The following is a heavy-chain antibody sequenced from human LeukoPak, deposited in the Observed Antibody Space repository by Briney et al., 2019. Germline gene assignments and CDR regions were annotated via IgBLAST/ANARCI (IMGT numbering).Heavy chain of an antibody. CDR2: ISAYTGNT. D-gene: IGHD3-22*01. CDR3: ARDRRLRSYYDSSGYFPLVY. J-gene: IGHJ4*02. CDR1: GYTFTSYG. V-gene: IGHV1-18*01. Sequence: ASLKISCKASGYTFTSYGISWVRKAPGQGLEWMGWISAYTGNTNYAQKLQGRVTMTTDTSTSTAYMELRSLRSDDTAVYYCARDRRLRSYYDSSGYFPLVYWGQGTLVTVSS.